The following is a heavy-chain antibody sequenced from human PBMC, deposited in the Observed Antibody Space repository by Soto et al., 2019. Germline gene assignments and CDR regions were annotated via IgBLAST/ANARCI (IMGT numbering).Heavy chain of an antibody. CDR2: IDPSDSYT. Sequence: PGESLKISCNGSGYIFTSYWISWGRQMPGKGLEWMGRIDPSDSYTNYSPSFQGHVTISADKSISTAYLQWSSLKASDTAMYYCARQVVVVVPAASYYYYYGMDVWGQGTTVTVSS. CDR1: GYIFTSYW. J-gene: IGHJ6*02. CDR3: ARQVVVVVPAASYYYYYGMDV. D-gene: IGHD2-2*01. V-gene: IGHV5-10-1*01.